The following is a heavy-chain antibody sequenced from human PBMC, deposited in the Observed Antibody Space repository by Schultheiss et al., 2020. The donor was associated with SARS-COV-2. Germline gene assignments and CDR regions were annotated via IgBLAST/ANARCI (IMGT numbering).Heavy chain of an antibody. CDR2: TSYDGRTR. Sequence: GGSLRLSCAASGFTFSSYSMNWVRQAPDKGLEWVALTSYDGRTRYYADSVKGRFTISRENSKNTLYLQMNSLRAEDTAVYYCAKDTNPYSRSSPGDYWGQGTLVTVSS. CDR1: GFTFSSYS. D-gene: IGHD1-26*01. CDR3: AKDTNPYSRSSPGDY. V-gene: IGHV3-30*18. J-gene: IGHJ4*02.